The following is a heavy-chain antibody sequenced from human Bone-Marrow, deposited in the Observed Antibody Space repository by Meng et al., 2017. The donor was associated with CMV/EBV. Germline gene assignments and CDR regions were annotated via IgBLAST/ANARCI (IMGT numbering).Heavy chain of an antibody. V-gene: IGHV4-59*01. CDR3: AREGAYYYDSSGYYAGDAFDI. CDR2: IYYSGST. D-gene: IGHD3-22*01. CDR1: GGSISSYY. J-gene: IGHJ3*02. Sequence: SETLSLTCTVSGGSISSYYWSWIRQPPGKGLEWIGYIYYSGSTNYNPSLKSRVTISVDTSKNQFSLKLSSVTAADTAVYYCAREGAYYYDSSGYYAGDAFDIWAQGTMVTVPS.